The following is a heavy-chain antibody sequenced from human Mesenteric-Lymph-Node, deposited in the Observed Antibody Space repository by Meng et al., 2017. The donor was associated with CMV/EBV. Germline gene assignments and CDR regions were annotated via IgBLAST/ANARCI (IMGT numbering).Heavy chain of an antibody. J-gene: IGHJ6*02. CDR2: IIPIFGTA. CDR3: AGGYCSSTSCYRTDV. V-gene: IGHV1-69*05. CDR1: GYTFTSYY. D-gene: IGHD2-2*02. Sequence: SVKVSCKASGYTFTSYYMHWVRQAPGQGLEWMGGIIPIFGTANYAQKFQGRVTITTDESTSTAYMELSSLRSEDTAVYYCAGGYCSSTSCYRTDVWGQGTTVTVSS.